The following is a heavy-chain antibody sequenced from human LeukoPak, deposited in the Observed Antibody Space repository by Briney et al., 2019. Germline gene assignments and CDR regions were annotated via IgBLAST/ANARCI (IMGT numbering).Heavy chain of an antibody. J-gene: IGHJ6*03. CDR2: INSSGSTI. CDR3: ARYYYDSSGYLYYYYMDV. CDR1: GFTFSDYY. V-gene: IGHV3-11*04. D-gene: IGHD3-22*01. Sequence: SGVSLTLSCAASGFTFSDYYMSWNRQAQGKGLVGVSYINSSGSTIFYADSVKGRFTISRDNAKNSLYLQMNSLRAEDTAVYYCARYYYDSSGYLYYYYMDVWGKGTTVTVSS.